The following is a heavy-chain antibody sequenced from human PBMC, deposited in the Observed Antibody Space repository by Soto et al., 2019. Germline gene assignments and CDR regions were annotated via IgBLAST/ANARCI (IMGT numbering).Heavy chain of an antibody. V-gene: IGHV3-15*07. Sequence: PGWPLRLSCSASYFTFGNAWMTLVRQAPGKGLEWVGRIKSVPDGGTTDYAAPVKDRITISRDDSKNTLYLKMNNLRAEDTAVYYCVKGAWLDYWGQGTLVTVSS. D-gene: IGHD6-19*01. CDR1: YFTFGNAW. J-gene: IGHJ4*02. CDR3: VKGAWLDY. CDR2: IKSVPDGGTT.